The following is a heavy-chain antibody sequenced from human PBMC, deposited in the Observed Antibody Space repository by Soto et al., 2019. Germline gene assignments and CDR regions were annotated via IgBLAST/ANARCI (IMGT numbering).Heavy chain of an antibody. V-gene: IGHV4-30-2*01. CDR2: IYHSGST. D-gene: IGHD3-22*01. J-gene: IGHJ3*02. CDR1: GGSISSGGYS. Sequence: QLQLQESGSGLVKPSQTLSLTCAVSGGSISSGGYSWSWIRQPPGKGLEWIGYIYHSGSTYYNPYLKSRVTVSVDRSKNQFALKLRSVTAADTAVYYCARAGVTMIEDIWGQGTMVTVSS. CDR3: ARAGVTMIEDI.